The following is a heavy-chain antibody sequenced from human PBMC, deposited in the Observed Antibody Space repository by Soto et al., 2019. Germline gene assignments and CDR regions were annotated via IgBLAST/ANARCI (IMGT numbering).Heavy chain of an antibody. CDR3: AREDDTTGHYSWFDP. J-gene: IGHJ5*02. Sequence: QVQLEQSGPELKIPGSSVKVSCKPSGTTFDSFTFSWVRQAPGQGLEWMGGFVPMFGSASIAQRFQGRVRITADASTGTGYMELSDLRSEDSAIYYCAREDDTTGHYSWFDPWGREPWSPSP. V-gene: IGHV1-69*01. CDR2: FVPMFGSA. D-gene: IGHD3-9*01. CDR1: GTTFDSFT.